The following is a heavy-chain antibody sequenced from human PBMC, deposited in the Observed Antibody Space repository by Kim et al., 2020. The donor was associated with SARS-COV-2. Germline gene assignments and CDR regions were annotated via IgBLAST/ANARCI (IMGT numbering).Heavy chain of an antibody. CDR1: GYTFTSYG. J-gene: IGHJ4*02. D-gene: IGHD3-9*01. Sequence: ASVKVSCKASGYTFTSYGISWVRQAPGQGLEWMGWISAYNGNTNYAQKLQGRVTMTTDTSTSTAYMELRSLRSDDTAVYYCARSLTRRALYYFDYWGQGTLVTVSS. V-gene: IGHV1-18*01. CDR2: ISAYNGNT. CDR3: ARSLTRRALYYFDY.